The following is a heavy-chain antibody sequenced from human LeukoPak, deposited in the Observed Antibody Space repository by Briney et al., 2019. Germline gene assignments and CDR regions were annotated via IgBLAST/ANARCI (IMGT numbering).Heavy chain of an antibody. D-gene: IGHD3-3*02. J-gene: IGHJ6*02. CDR1: GGSISSYY. V-gene: IGHV3-66*01. CDR2: IYSGGST. CDR3: ARVEFLEWLLVGQYGMDV. Sequence: ETLSLTCTVSGGSISSYYMSWVRQAPGKGLEWVSVIYSGGSTYYADSVKGRFTISRDNSKNTLYLQMNSLRAEDTAVYYCARVEFLEWLLVGQYGMDVWGQGTTVTVSS.